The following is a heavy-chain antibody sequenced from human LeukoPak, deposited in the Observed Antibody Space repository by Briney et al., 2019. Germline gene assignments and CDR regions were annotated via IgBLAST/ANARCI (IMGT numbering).Heavy chain of an antibody. CDR1: GGSISSGGYY. Sequence: SETLSLTCTVSGGSISSGGYYWSWIRQHPGKGLEWIGYTYYSGSTYYNPSLKSRVTISVDTSKNQFSLKLSSVTAADTAVYYCARVRLLWFGELSCWFDPWGQGTLVTVSS. CDR2: TYYSGST. J-gene: IGHJ5*02. V-gene: IGHV4-31*03. CDR3: ARVRLLWFGELSCWFDP. D-gene: IGHD3-10*01.